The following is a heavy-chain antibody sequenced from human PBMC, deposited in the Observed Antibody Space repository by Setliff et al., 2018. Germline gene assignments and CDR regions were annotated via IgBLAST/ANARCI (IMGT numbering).Heavy chain of an antibody. CDR2: IYPGDSDT. CDR3: TRHEDRNKCTSSSCYRESDAFDV. J-gene: IGHJ3*01. V-gene: IGHV5-51*01. CDR1: GYIFTNYW. Sequence: PGESLKISCKASGYIFTNYWIGWVRQMPGKGLEWMGVIYPGDSDTRYSPSFQGQVTISADKSINTAYLQWSSLKASDTAIYYCTRHEDRNKCTSSSCYRESDAFDVWGQGAMVTVSS. D-gene: IGHD2-2*01.